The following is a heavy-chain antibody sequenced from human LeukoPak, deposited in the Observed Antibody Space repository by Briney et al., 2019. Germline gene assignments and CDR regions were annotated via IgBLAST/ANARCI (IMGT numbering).Heavy chain of an antibody. V-gene: IGHV3-74*01. D-gene: IGHD2-21*02. CDR1: GFTFSFYW. CDR2: INTDGRST. Sequence: PGGSLRLSCAASGFTFSFYWMDWVRQAPGKGRVWVLHINTDGRSTSYADSVKGRFTISRDNAKNTLFLQMNSLRAENTAVYYCARGGACGGDCYFFDYWGQGTLVTVSS. J-gene: IGHJ4*02. CDR3: ARGGACGGDCYFFDY.